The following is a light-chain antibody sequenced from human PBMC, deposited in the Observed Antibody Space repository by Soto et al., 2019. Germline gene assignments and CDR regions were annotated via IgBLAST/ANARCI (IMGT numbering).Light chain of an antibody. CDR2: QDS. CDR1: KLGDGY. V-gene: IGLV3-1*01. J-gene: IGLJ2*01. CDR3: QAWDSSTVV. Sequence: SYELTQPPSVSVSPGQTASITCSGDKLGDGYVCWYQQKAGQSPVLVMYQDSKRPSGIPERFSGSNSGNTATLTISGTQSMDEADYYCQAWDSSTVVFGGGTKVTVL.